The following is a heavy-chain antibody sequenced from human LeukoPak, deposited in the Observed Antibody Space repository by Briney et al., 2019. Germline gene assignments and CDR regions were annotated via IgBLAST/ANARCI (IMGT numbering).Heavy chain of an antibody. Sequence: GGSLRLSCAASGFTFSSYWMSWVRQAPGKGLEWVANIKQDGSEKYYVDSVKGRFTISRDNAKNSLYLQMNSLRAEDTAVYYCARDLSVLVVVPAALDYWGQGTLVTVSS. CDR1: GFTFSSYW. V-gene: IGHV3-7*01. D-gene: IGHD2-2*01. J-gene: IGHJ4*02. CDR2: IKQDGSEK. CDR3: ARDLSVLVVVPAALDY.